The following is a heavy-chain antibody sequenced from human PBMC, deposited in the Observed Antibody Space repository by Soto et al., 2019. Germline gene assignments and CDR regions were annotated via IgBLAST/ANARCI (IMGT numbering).Heavy chain of an antibody. CDR2: NYYSGIT. CDR1: GGSFSGYD. V-gene: IGHV4-34*09. Sequence: SETLSLTCAVYGGSFSGYDWSWIRQPPGKGLEWIGYNYYSGITYYNPSLKSRVTISLDTSKNQFSLKLSSVTAADTAVYYCARGSSIAGPYYGMDVWGQGTTVTVSS. CDR3: ARGSSIAGPYYGMDV. D-gene: IGHD6-6*01. J-gene: IGHJ6*02.